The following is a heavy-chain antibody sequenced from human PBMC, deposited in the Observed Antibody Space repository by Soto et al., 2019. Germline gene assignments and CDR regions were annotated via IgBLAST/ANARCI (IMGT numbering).Heavy chain of an antibody. CDR1: GGSISSSSYY. D-gene: IGHD3-10*01. Sequence: KSSETLSLTCTVSGGSISSSSYYWGWIRQPPGKGLEWIGSIYYSGSTYYNPSLKSRVTISVDTSKNQFSLKLSSVTAADTAVYYCARLRKYYGSGSYYKEGYFDYWGQGTLVTVSS. V-gene: IGHV4-39*01. CDR2: IYYSGST. J-gene: IGHJ4*02. CDR3: ARLRKYYGSGSYYKEGYFDY.